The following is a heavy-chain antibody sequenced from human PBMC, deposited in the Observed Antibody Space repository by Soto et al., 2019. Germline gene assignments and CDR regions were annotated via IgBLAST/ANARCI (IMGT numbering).Heavy chain of an antibody. Sequence: QITLKESGPALIKPTQTLTLTCTFSGFSLTTSGIGVAWLRQPPGRALECLALIYWDDDKRYSPSLKTRLTITKDTSKHQVVLTMTNMDPEDTATYYCARRPFILTGYYSWGGAFDIWGQGTVVTVSS. CDR3: ARRPFILTGYYSWGGAFDI. CDR2: IYWDDDK. CDR1: GFSLTTSGIG. J-gene: IGHJ3*02. V-gene: IGHV2-5*02. D-gene: IGHD3-9*01.